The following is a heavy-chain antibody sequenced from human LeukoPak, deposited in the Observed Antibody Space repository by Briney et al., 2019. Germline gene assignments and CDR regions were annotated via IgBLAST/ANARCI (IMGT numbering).Heavy chain of an antibody. CDR2: IYYSGST. CDR1: GGSISSSSYY. CDR3: ARDWGEMATRDSWFDP. J-gene: IGHJ5*02. Sequence: SETLSLTCTVSGGSISSSSYYWGWIRQPPGKGLEWIGSIYYSGSTYYNPSLKSRVTISVDTSKNQFSLKLSSVTAADTAVYYCARDWGEMATRDSWFDPWGQGTLVTVSS. V-gene: IGHV4-39*07. D-gene: IGHD5-24*01.